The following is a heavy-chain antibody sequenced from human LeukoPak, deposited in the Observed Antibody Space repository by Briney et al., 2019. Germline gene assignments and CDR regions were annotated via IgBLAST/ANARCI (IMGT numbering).Heavy chain of an antibody. D-gene: IGHD3-10*01. Sequence: GASVKVSCKASGYTFTSYGISWVRQAPGQGLEWMEWVSAYNGNINYAQKLQGRVTMTKDTSTSTAYMELRSLRSDDTAVYYCARVITMMRGLNPYMDVWGKGTTVTISS. CDR1: GYTFTSYG. CDR3: ARVITMMRGLNPYMDV. CDR2: VSAYNGNI. V-gene: IGHV1-18*01. J-gene: IGHJ6*03.